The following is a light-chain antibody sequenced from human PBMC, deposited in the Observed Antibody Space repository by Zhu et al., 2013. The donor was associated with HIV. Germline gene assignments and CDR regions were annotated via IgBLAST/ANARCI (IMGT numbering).Light chain of an antibody. V-gene: IGKV3-11*01. CDR3: QQRTKWLLT. J-gene: IGKJ3*01. CDR2: GAS. Sequence: EIVLTQSPATLSLSPGERATLSCRTSQSVSTYLAWYQQKPGQAPRLLIYGASSRATGTPDRFSGSGSGTDFTLTISSLEPEVFWFLYCQQRTKWLLTFGPGTRLEIK. CDR1: QSVSTY.